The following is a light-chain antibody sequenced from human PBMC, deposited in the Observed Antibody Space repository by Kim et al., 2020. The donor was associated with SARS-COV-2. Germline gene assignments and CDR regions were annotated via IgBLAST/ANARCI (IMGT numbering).Light chain of an antibody. CDR2: DSN. CDR3: ATWDDSLTGFV. CDR1: SSNIGINV. J-gene: IGLJ1*01. V-gene: IGLV1-44*01. Sequence: LTQPPSASGTPGQRVTISCSGSSSNIGINVVNWYQQLPGTAPKLLIYDSNQRPSGVPDRFSGSKSGTSASLAISGLQSEDEADYFCATWDDSLTGFVLGTGTKVTVL.